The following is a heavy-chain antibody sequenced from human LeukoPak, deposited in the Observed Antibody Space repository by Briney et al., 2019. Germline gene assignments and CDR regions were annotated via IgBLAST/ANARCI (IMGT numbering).Heavy chain of an antibody. CDR2: MYYSGST. CDR3: ARHYYDSSGYYPWYFDY. Sequence: SETLSLTCTVSGGSFSSRTYYWGWIRQPPGKGLEWIGSMYYSGSTYYNQSLKSRVTISVDTSKNQFSLKLTSVTAADTAVYYCARHYYDSSGYYPWYFDYWGQGTLVIVST. J-gene: IGHJ4*02. V-gene: IGHV4-39*01. CDR1: GGSFSSRTYY. D-gene: IGHD3-22*01.